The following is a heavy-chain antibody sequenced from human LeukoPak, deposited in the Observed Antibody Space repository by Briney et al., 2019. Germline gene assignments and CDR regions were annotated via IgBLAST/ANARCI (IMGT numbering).Heavy chain of an antibody. D-gene: IGHD3-16*01. J-gene: IGHJ4*02. V-gene: IGHV1-69*06. CDR1: GGTFSSYA. Sequence: ASLKVSCKASGGTFSSYAISWVRQAPGQGLEWIGGIIPIFGTANYAQKFQGRVTITADKSTSTAYMELSSLRSEDTAVYYCARLGGNLRTDYWGQGTLVTVSS. CDR2: IIPIFGTA. CDR3: ARLGGNLRTDY.